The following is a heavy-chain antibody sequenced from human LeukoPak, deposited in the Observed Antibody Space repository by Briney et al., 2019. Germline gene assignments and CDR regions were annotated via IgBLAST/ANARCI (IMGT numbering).Heavy chain of an antibody. Sequence: SQTLSLTCAISGDVFSSNSAAWNWIRQSPSRGLEWLVRTYYRSKWYNDYAVSVKSRITINPDTSKNQFSLQLNSVTPEDTAVYYCARGSDCSGGSCYDPWGQGTLVTVSS. J-gene: IGHJ5*02. D-gene: IGHD2-15*01. CDR1: GDVFSSNSAA. CDR2: TYYRSKWYN. CDR3: ARGSDCSGGSCYDP. V-gene: IGHV6-1*01.